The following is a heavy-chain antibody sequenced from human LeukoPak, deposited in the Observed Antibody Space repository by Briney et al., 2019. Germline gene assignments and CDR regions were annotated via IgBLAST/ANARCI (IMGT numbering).Heavy chain of an antibody. V-gene: IGHV6-1*01. D-gene: IGHD3-3*01. CDR3: ARGRHGDPVSLFEY. Sequence: SQTLSLTCVISGDSVSSNIAAWNWIRQSPSRGLEWLGRTYYRSKWYDDYAISVRSRTTINADTSKNQFSLHLNSVTPEDTAVYFCARGRHGDPVSLFEYWGQGILVTVSS. J-gene: IGHJ4*02. CDR1: GDSVSSNIAA. CDR2: TYYRSKWYD.